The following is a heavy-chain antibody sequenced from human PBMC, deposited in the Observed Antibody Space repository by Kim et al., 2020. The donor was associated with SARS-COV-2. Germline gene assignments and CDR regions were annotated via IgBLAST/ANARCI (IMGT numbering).Heavy chain of an antibody. V-gene: IGHV3-23*01. Sequence: GGSLRLSCAASGFTFSSYAMSWVRQAPGKGLEWVSAITGSGGSTFYADSVRGRFTISRDNSKNTLYVQMNSLRAEDTAVYYCAKDREGIAAAGTGGDFDCWGQGTLVTVSS. J-gene: IGHJ4*02. CDR1: GFTFSSYA. CDR3: AKDREGIAAAGTGGDFDC. D-gene: IGHD6-13*01. CDR2: ITGSGGST.